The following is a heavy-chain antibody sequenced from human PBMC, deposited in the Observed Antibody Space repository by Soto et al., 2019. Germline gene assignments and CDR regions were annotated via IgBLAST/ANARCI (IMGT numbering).Heavy chain of an antibody. CDR3: ARSDDYFPFDY. D-gene: IGHD4-17*01. V-gene: IGHV4-30-4*01. Sequence: QVQLQESGPGLVKPSQTLSLTCTVSGGSISSGDYKWRWIRQPPGKGLEWIGYIYYSGYTYNNPSLKSRGATSADTSKNQFSLKLSSVTAADTAVYYCARSDDYFPFDYWGQGTLVTVSS. CDR1: GGSISSGDYK. J-gene: IGHJ4*02. CDR2: IYYSGYT.